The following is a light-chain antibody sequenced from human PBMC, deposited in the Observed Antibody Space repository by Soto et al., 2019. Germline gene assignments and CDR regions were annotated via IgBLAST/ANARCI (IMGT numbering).Light chain of an antibody. CDR1: SSDVGSYNL. J-gene: IGLJ2*01. Sequence: QSALTQPASGSGSPGQSITIPCTGTSSDVGSYNLVSWYQQHPGKAPKLMIYEGSKRPSGVSNRFSGSKSGNTASLTISGLQAEDEADYYCCSYAGRVFGGGTKLTVL. V-gene: IGLV2-23*01. CDR2: EGS. CDR3: CSYAGRV.